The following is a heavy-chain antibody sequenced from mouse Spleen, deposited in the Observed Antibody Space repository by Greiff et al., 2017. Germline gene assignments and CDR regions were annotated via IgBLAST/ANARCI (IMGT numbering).Heavy chain of an antibody. D-gene: IGHD3-1*01. CDR2: IYPGDGDT. V-gene: IGHV1-82*01. J-gene: IGHJ4*01. Sequence: VQRVESGPELVKPGASVKISCKASGYAFSSSWMNWVKQRPGKGLEWIGRIYPGDGDTNYNGKFKGKATLTADKSSSTAYMQLSSLTSEDSAVYFCARQLGLKVDYWGQGTSVTVSS. CDR3: ARQLGLKVDY. CDR1: GYAFSSSW.